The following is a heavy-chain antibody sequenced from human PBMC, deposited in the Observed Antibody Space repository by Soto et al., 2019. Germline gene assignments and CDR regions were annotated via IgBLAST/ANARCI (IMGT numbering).Heavy chain of an antibody. CDR1: GFSLTTSGVG. Sequence: QITLNESGPTQVKPRQTLTLTCTFSGFSLTTSGVGVGWIHQSPGKAPEWLALIYWDDDKRYSPSLKSRLTITKATSKNQVVLTMADLDPSDTDTYYCSHRVLRTVFGLVTTTAIYFDVWCQGTPVAVSS. J-gene: IGHJ4*02. CDR2: IYWDDDK. D-gene: IGHD3-3*01. CDR3: SHRVLRTVFGLVTTTAIYFDV. V-gene: IGHV2-5*02.